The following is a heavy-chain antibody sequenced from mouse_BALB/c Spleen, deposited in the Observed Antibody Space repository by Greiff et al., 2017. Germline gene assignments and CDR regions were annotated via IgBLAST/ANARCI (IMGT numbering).Heavy chain of an antibody. V-gene: IGHV5-12-1*01. CDR2: ISSGGGST. J-gene: IGHJ2*01. Sequence: EVHLVESGGGLVQPGGSRKLSCAASGFAFSSYDMSWVRQTPEKRLEWVAYISSGGGSTYYPDTVKGRFTISRDNAKNTLYLQMSSLKSEDTAMYYCARQGPPFDYWGQGTTLTVSS. CDR3: ARQGPPFDY. D-gene: IGHD3-3*01. CDR1: GFAFSSYD.